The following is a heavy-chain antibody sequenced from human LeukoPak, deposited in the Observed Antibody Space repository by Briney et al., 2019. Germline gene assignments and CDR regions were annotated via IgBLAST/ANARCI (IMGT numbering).Heavy chain of an antibody. Sequence: GESLKISCKGSGYSFTSYWIGWVRQMPGKGLEWMGIIYPGDSDTRYSPSFQGQVTISADKSISTAYLQWSSLKASDTAMCYCARREVAATAPFDYWGQGTLVTVSS. D-gene: IGHD2-15*01. CDR1: GYSFTSYW. V-gene: IGHV5-51*01. CDR2: IYPGDSDT. CDR3: ARREVAATAPFDY. J-gene: IGHJ4*02.